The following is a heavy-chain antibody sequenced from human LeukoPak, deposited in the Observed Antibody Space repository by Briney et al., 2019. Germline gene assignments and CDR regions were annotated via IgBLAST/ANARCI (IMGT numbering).Heavy chain of an antibody. D-gene: IGHD3-16*02. J-gene: IGHJ5*02. Sequence: ASVKVSCKASGYTFTSYAMNWVRQAPGQGLEWMGWINTNTGNPTYAQGFTGRFVFFLDTSVSTAYLQISSLQAEDTAVYYCARDKIMIMFGGVIANWFDPWGQGTLVTVSS. CDR1: GYTFTSYA. CDR3: ARDKIMIMFGGVIANWFDP. CDR2: INTNTGNP. V-gene: IGHV7-4-1*02.